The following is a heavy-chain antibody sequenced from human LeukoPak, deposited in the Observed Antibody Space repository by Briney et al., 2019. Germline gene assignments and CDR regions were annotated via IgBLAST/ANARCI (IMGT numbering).Heavy chain of an antibody. Sequence: GESLKISCKGSGYSFTTYWIGWVRQMPGKGLEWMGIIYPGDSDTRYSPSFQGQVTISADRSISTAHLQWSSLKASDTAMYYCARSDVSSYFDYWGQGTLVTVSS. CDR1: GYSFTTYW. V-gene: IGHV5-51*01. CDR2: IYPGDSDT. CDR3: ARSDVSSYFDY. J-gene: IGHJ4*02.